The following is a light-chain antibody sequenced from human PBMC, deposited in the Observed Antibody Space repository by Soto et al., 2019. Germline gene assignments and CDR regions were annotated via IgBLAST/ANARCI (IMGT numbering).Light chain of an antibody. V-gene: IGKV3-11*01. CDR3: QQRSNWPAN. CDR2: GAS. CDR1: QSVTTY. Sequence: PGERATLSCRASQSVTTYLAWYQQRPGQTPRLLIYGASNRATGIPARFSGSGSGTDFNLTINSLEPEDFAVYYCQQRSNWPANFGQGTRLEIK. J-gene: IGKJ5*01.